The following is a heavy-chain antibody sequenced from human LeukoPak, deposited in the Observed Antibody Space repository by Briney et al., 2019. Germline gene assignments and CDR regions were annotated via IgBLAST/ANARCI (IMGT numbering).Heavy chain of an antibody. CDR3: VRDLD. Sequence: GGSLRLSCAASGFTFSDYSMNWVRQAPGRGLEWVSSIGGIGSYIYYADSVKGRFTISRDNAKNALYPQMNNLRAEDTAVYYCVRDLDWGQGTLVTVSS. CDR2: IGGIGSYI. CDR1: GFTFSDYS. J-gene: IGHJ4*02. V-gene: IGHV3-21*01.